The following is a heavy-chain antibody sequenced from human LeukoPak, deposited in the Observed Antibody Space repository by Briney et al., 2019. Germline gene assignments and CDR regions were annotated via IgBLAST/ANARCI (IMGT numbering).Heavy chain of an antibody. D-gene: IGHD6-6*01. V-gene: IGHV4-59*01. Sequence: SETLSLTCTVSGGSISSYYWSWIRQPPGKGLEWIGYIYCSGSTNYNPSLKSRVTISVDTSKNQFSLKLSSVTAADTAVYYCARLSYSSSSCWFDPWGQGTLVTVSS. CDR1: GGSISSYY. CDR2: IYCSGST. CDR3: ARLSYSSSSCWFDP. J-gene: IGHJ5*02.